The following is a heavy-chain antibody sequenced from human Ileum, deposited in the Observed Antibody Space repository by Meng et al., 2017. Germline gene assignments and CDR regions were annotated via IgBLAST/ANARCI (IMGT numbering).Heavy chain of an antibody. CDR3: ARHEFSSKVYFDY. CDR1: RGSISGYY. Sequence: GSLRLSCTVSRGSISGYYWSWIRQTPEKGLEWLGYVFFSGSTFYNPSLRSRLSLSLDTSKSLLSLSLASLTAADTAVYYCARHEFSSKVYFDYWGQGILVNVSS. CDR2: VFFSGST. V-gene: IGHV4-59*01. D-gene: IGHD6-6*01. J-gene: IGHJ4*02.